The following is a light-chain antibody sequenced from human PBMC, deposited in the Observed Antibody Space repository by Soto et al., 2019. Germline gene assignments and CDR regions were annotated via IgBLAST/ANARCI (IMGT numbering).Light chain of an antibody. CDR1: QGVNSN. V-gene: IGKV3-15*01. CDR3: QHSTTRPRT. CDR2: GAS. Sequence: TVVSQSPATVSVSPGERATLSCRASQGVNSNLAWYQQKLGQAPRVLIYGASTRATGIPARFSGSGSGTEFILTISSLQSEDFALYYCQHSTTRPRTFGQGTKVAIK. J-gene: IGKJ1*01.